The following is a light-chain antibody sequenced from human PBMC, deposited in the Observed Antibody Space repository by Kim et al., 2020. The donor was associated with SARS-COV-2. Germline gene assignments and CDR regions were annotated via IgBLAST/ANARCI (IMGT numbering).Light chain of an antibody. V-gene: IGKV3-15*01. J-gene: IGKJ4*01. CDR3: QKYYNWPLT. CDR2: DAS. Sequence: PGERATLSCRASQSVGRHLAWYQQKPAQAPRLLIFDASTRATGIPARFSGSGSGTDFTLTISSLQSEDSAVYYCQKYYNWPLTFGGGTKVDI. CDR1: QSVGRH.